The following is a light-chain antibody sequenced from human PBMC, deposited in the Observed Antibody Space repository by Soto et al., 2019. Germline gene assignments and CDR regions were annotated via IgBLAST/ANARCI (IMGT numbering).Light chain of an antibody. V-gene: IGKV2-28*01. Sequence: DIVMTQSPLSLPVTPGEPASISCRSSQSLLHSNGNNCLDWYVQKPGHSPQLLIYLGSTRASGVPDRFSGSGSGTDFTLTISRVEAEDVGVYYCMQPLQTPWTFGQGTKVEI. CDR2: LGS. J-gene: IGKJ1*01. CDR3: MQPLQTPWT. CDR1: QSLLHSNGNNC.